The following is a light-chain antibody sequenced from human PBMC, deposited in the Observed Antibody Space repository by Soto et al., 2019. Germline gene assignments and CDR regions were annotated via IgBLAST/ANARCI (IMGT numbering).Light chain of an antibody. J-gene: IGLJ3*02. CDR2: EDS. V-gene: IGLV6-57*04. CDR1: SGFIVSNY. Sequence: NFMLTQPLSVSESPGKTVTISCTRSSGFIVSNYVQWYRQRPGSAPTTLIYEDSQRPSGVPDRFSGSIDSSSNSASLTISGLKTEDEADYYCQSYDSSNQVFGGGTKVTVL. CDR3: QSYDSSNQV.